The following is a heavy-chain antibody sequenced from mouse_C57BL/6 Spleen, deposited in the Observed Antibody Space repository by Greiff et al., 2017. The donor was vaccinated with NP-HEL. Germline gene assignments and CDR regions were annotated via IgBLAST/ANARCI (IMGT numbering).Heavy chain of an antibody. CDR3: ARSEGLGAWFAY. J-gene: IGHJ3*01. CDR2: IHPNSGST. Sequence: VQLQQPGAELVKPGASVKLSCKASGYTFTSYWMHWVKQRPGQGLEWIGMIHPNSGSTNYNEKFKSKATLTVDKSSSTAYMQLSSLTSEDSAVYYCARSEGLGAWFAYWGQGTLVTVSA. CDR1: GYTFTSYW. V-gene: IGHV1-64*01. D-gene: IGHD2-4*01.